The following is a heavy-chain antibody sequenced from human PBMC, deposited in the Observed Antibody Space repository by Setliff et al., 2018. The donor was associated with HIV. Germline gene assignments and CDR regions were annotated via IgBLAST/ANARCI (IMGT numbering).Heavy chain of an antibody. J-gene: IGHJ4*02. Sequence: SETLSLTCTVSGGSISSSSYYWGWIRQPPGKGLEWIASIYYSGSDYYNPANKGRVTVSVDTSKNQFSLKLNSVTAADTAVYYCARHDSGYGTFDTWGQGTLVTVSS. D-gene: IGHD5-12*01. V-gene: IGHV4-39*01. CDR1: GGSISSSSYY. CDR2: IYYSGSD. CDR3: ARHDSGYGTFDT.